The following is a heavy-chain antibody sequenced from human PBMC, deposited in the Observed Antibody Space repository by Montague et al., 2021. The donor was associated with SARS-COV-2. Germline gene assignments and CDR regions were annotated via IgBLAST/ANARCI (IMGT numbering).Heavy chain of an antibody. CDR1: GGSISSSSYY. D-gene: IGHD3-3*01. CDR3: ARGVPLGYDFWSGYPEIGDFDY. J-gene: IGHJ4*02. CDR2: IYYSGST. V-gene: IGHV4-39*01. Sequence: SETLSLTCTVSGGSISSSSYYWGWIRQPPGKGLEWIGSIYYSGSTYSNPSLKSRVTISVDTSKNQFSLKLSSVTAADTAVYYCARGVPLGYDFWSGYPEIGDFDYWGQGTLVTVSS.